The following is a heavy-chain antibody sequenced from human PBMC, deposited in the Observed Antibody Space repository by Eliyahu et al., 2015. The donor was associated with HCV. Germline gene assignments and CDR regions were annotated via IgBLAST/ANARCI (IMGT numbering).Heavy chain of an antibody. D-gene: IGHD6-13*01. CDR2: IDWDDDK. J-gene: IGHJ3*02. CDR1: GFSLSTSGMC. Sequence: QVTLRESGPALVKPTQTLTLTCTFSGFSLSTSGMCVSWIRQPPGKALEWLARIDWDDDKYYSTSLKTRLTISKDTSKNQVVLTMTNMDPVDTATYYCARIRDSSSWFGDAFDIWGQGTMVTVSS. V-gene: IGHV2-70*15. CDR3: ARIRDSSSWFGDAFDI.